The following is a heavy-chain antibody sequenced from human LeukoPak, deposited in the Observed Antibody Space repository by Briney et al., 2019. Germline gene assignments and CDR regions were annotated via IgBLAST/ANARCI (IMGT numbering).Heavy chain of an antibody. D-gene: IGHD2-2*01. J-gene: IGHJ4*02. Sequence: ASVKVSCKASGGTFSSYAISWVRQAPGQGLEWMGGIIPIFGTANYAQKFQGRVTITADESTSTAHMELSSLRSEDTAVYYCASFCSSTSCWGGFDYWGQGTLVTVSS. V-gene: IGHV1-69*01. CDR1: GGTFSSYA. CDR3: ASFCSSTSCWGGFDY. CDR2: IIPIFGTA.